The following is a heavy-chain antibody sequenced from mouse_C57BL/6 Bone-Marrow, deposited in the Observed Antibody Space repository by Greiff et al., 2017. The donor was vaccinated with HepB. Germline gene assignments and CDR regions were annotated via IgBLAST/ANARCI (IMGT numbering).Heavy chain of an antibody. CDR2: IYPGDGDT. D-gene: IGHD1-1*01. J-gene: IGHJ2*01. Sequence: VQLQQSGPELVKPGASVKISCKASGYAFSSSWMNWVKQRPGKGLEWIGRIYPGDGDTNYNGKFKGKATLTADKSSSTAYMQRSSLTSEDSAVYFCARLSLYYYGSSDYWGQGTTLTVSS. CDR1: GYAFSSSW. CDR3: ARLSLYYYGSSDY. V-gene: IGHV1-82*01.